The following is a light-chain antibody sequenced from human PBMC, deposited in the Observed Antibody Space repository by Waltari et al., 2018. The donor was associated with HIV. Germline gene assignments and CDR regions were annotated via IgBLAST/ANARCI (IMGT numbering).Light chain of an antibody. CDR3: AAWDDSLSGHVV. CDR2: RNN. CDR1: SPNSGSDS. J-gene: IGLJ2*01. V-gene: IGLV1-47*01. Sequence: QSVLTHPPSASGTRAQSLTTRCAGSSPNSGSDSLYSYQQLPGTAPKLLIYRNNQRPSGVPDRFAGSKSGTSASLAISGLRSEDEADYYCAAWDDSLSGHVVFGGGTKLTVL.